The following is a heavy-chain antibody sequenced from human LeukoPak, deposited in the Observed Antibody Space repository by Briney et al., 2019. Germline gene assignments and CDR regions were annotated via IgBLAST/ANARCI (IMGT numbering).Heavy chain of an antibody. CDR3: AKGHSSSWFYYYYYMDV. D-gene: IGHD6-13*01. V-gene: IGHV3-74*01. J-gene: IGHJ6*03. CDR1: GFTFSSYW. CDR2: INSDGSST. Sequence: PGGSLRLSCAASGFTFSSYWMHWVRQAPGKGLVWVSRINSDGSSTSYADSVKGRFTISRDNAKNTLYLQMNSLRAEDTAVYYCAKGHSSSWFYYYYYMDVWGKGTTVTISS.